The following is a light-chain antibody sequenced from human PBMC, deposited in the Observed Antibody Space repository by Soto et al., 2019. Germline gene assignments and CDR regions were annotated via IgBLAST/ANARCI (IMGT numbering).Light chain of an antibody. CDR3: QQHNHWPS. CDR2: SAS. V-gene: IGKV3-15*01. J-gene: IGKJ2*01. Sequence: EIVMTQSPATLPVSPGESATLACRASQSIASNLAWYQQKPGQAPRLLIHSASARATGIPPRFSDSGSGTEFTLTISSLQSEDFAVYYCQQHNHWPSFGQGTNLEIK. CDR1: QSIASN.